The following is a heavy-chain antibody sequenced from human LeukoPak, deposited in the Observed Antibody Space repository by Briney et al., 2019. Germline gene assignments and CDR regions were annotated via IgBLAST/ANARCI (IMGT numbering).Heavy chain of an antibody. CDR1: GFTFSSYT. Sequence: SGGSLRLSCAASGFTFSSYTMSWVRQAPGKGLEWVSALSGSGDSTYYADSVKGRFTISRDNSKNTLYLQMNSLRAEDTAVYYCGKTDRFKAFDIWGQGTMVTVSS. J-gene: IGHJ3*02. CDR2: LSGSGDST. V-gene: IGHV3-23*01. CDR3: GKTDRFKAFDI.